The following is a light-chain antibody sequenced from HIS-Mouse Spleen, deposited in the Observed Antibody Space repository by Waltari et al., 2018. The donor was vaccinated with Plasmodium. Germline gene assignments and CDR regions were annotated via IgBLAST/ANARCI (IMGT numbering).Light chain of an antibody. V-gene: IGKV3-15*01. J-gene: IGKJ3*01. CDR1: QGVSSN. Sequence: EIVMPQSPATLSVSPGARATLSCRASQGVSSNLAWYQQKPGQAPRLLIYGASTRSTGIPARFSGSGAGTEFTLTNSSLQSEDFAVYYCQQYNNWSFTFGPGTKVDIK. CDR2: GAS. CDR3: QQYNNWSFT.